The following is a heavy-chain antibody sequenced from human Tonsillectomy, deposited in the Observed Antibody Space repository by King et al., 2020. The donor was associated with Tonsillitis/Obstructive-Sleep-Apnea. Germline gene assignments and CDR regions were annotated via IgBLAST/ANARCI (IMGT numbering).Heavy chain of an antibody. V-gene: IGHV3-53*01. D-gene: IGHD5-24*01. CDR2: IYSGGST. J-gene: IGHJ4*02. Sequence: VQLVGSGGGLIQPGGSLRLSCAASGFTVSSNYMSWFRKAQGKGLEWVSVIYSGGSTYYADSVKGRFTISRDNSKNTLYLQMNSLRAEDTAVYYCARGARYNRRDGSAFDYWGQGTLVTVSS. CDR1: GFTVSSNY. CDR3: ARGARYNRRDGSAFDY.